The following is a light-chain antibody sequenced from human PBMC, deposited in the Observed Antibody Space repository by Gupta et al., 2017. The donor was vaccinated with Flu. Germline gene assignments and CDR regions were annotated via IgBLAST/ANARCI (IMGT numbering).Light chain of an antibody. CDR2: AAS. J-gene: IGKJ2*01. Sequence: FLSASVGDRVTITCRASQGISSYLAWYQQKPGKAPKLLIYAASTLQSGVPSRFSGSGAGTEFTLTISSLQPEDFATYYCQQLNSDLLMYTFGQGTKLEIK. CDR3: QQLNSDLLMYT. CDR1: QGISSY. V-gene: IGKV1-9*01.